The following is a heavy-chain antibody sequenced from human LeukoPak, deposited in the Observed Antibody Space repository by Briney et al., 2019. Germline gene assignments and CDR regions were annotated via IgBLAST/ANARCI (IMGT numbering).Heavy chain of an antibody. CDR2: INPSGGST. CDR1: GYTFTSYY. CDR3: ATVANPGY. J-gene: IGHJ4*02. D-gene: IGHD2-15*01. Sequence: GASVKVSCKASGYTFTSYYMHWVRQAPGQGLEWMGIINPSGGSTSYAQKFQGRVTMTEDTSTDTAYMGLSSLRSEDTAVYYCATVANPGYWGQGTLVTVSS. V-gene: IGHV1-46*01.